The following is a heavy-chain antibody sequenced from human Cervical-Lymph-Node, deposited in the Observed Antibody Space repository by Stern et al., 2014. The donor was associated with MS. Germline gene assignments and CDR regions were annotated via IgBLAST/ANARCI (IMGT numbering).Heavy chain of an antibody. CDR3: ARVLSIAAAGPQDY. D-gene: IGHD6-13*01. CDR2: IAYDGSNK. J-gene: IGHJ4*02. CDR1: GFTFSSYA. V-gene: IGHV3-30-3*01. Sequence: VQLVESGGGVVQPGRSLRLSCAASGFTFSSYAMHWVCQAPGKGLEWVAVIAYDGSNKYYADSVKGRFTISRDNSKNSLYLQRNSLRAEDTAVYYCARVLSIAAAGPQDYWGQGTLVTVSS.